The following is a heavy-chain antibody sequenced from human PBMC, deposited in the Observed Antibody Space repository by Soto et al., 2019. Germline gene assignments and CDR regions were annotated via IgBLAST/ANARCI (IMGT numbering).Heavy chain of an antibody. J-gene: IGHJ4*02. CDR1: GGSFSGYY. CDR2: INHSGST. Sequence: PSETLSLTCAVYGGSFSGYYWSWIRQPPGKGLEWIGEINHSGSTNYNPSLKSRVTISVDTSKNQFSLKLSSVTAADTAVYYCARAPSGSDQTRPDFGVQGPLVTVSP. D-gene: IGHD6-25*01. CDR3: ARAPSGSDQTRPDF. V-gene: IGHV4-34*01.